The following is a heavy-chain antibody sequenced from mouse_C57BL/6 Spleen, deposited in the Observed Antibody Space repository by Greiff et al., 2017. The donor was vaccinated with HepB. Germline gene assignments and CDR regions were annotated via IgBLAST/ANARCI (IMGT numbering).Heavy chain of an antibody. Sequence: EVQLQQSGTVLARPGASVKMSCKTSGYTFTSYWMHWVKQRPGQGLEWIGAIYPGNSDTSYNPKFKGKAKLTAVTSASPAYMEHRSLTNEESEVYYCTRSYGNYGYCDVWGTGTTVTVSS. D-gene: IGHD2-10*02. J-gene: IGHJ1*03. V-gene: IGHV1-5*01. CDR1: GYTFTSYW. CDR2: IYPGNSDT. CDR3: TRSYGNYGYCDV.